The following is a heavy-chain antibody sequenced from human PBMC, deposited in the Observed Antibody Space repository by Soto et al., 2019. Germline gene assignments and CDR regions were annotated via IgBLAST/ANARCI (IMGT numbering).Heavy chain of an antibody. CDR1: GFTFSSYA. CDR3: AKECYDFWSGYVRYYFDY. D-gene: IGHD3-3*01. V-gene: IGHV3-23*01. CDR2: ISGSGGST. J-gene: IGHJ4*02. Sequence: GGSVRLSCAASGFTFSSYAMSWFRQAPGKGLEWVSAISGSGGSTYYADSVKGRFTISRDNSKNTLYLQMNSLRAEDTAVYYCAKECYDFWSGYVRYYFDYWGQGTLVTVSS.